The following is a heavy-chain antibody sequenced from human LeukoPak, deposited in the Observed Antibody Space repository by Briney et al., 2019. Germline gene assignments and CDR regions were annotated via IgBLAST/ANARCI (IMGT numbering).Heavy chain of an antibody. V-gene: IGHV1-18*01. J-gene: IGHJ4*02. CDR1: GYTFTSYG. CDR3: ARSPPYSSSWYYYFDY. D-gene: IGHD6-13*01. Sequence: ASVKVSCKASGYTFTSYGISWVRQAPGQGLEWMGWISAYNGNTNYAQKLQGRVTMTTDTSTSTAYMELRSLRSDDTAVYYCARSPPYSSSWYYYFDYWGRGTLVTVSS. CDR2: ISAYNGNT.